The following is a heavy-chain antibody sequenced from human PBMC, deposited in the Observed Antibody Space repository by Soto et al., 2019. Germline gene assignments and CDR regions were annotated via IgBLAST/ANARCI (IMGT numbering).Heavy chain of an antibody. CDR2: IYSGGTI. V-gene: IGHV3-53*01. CDR1: GFTVTINY. CDR3: HGYDY. D-gene: IGHD5-12*01. Sequence: EVQVVESGGGLVQPGGSLRLSCAVSGFTVTINYMSWVRQAPGKGLEWVSVIYSGGTIYYADSVKGRFTISRDTSKNTLYLQMNSLRGDDTAVYYCHGYDYWGQGTLVTVSS. J-gene: IGHJ4*02.